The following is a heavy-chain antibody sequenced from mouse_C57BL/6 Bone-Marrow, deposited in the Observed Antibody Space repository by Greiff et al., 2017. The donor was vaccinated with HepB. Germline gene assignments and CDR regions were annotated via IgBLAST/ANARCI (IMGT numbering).Heavy chain of an antibody. D-gene: IGHD2-3*01. V-gene: IGHV1-82*01. Sequence: QVQLQQSGPELVKPGASVKISCKASGYAFSSSWMNWVKQRPGKGLEWIGRIYPGDGDTNYNGKFKGKATLTADKSSSTAYMQLSSLTSEDSAVYYCARWDYDDAYWGQGTLVTVSA. J-gene: IGHJ3*01. CDR1: GYAFSSSW. CDR3: ARWDYDDAY. CDR2: IYPGDGDT.